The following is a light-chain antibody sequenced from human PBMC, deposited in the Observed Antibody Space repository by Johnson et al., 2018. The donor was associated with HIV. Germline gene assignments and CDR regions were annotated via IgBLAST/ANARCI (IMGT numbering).Light chain of an antibody. Sequence: QSVLTQSPSVSAAPGQKVTISCSGSSSNIGNNYVSWYQQIPGTAPKLLIYDNNKRPSGIPDRFSGSKSGTSATLGITGLQNGDEADYYCGTWDGSLRAGFFGTGTKVTVL. V-gene: IGLV1-51*01. CDR1: SSNIGNNY. CDR2: DNN. CDR3: GTWDGSLRAGF. J-gene: IGLJ1*01.